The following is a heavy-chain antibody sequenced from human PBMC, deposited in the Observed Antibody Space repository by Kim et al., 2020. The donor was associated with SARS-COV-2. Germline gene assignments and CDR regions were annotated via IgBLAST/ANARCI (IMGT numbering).Heavy chain of an antibody. CDR2: ISSSGNST. J-gene: IGHJ6*03. V-gene: IGHV3-74*01. D-gene: IGHD2-2*01. Sequence: GGSLRLSCAASEFTFSTYWMHWVRQAPGKGLVWVSRISSSGNSTNYADSVKGRFTISRDNAKNTLYVQMNSLRAEDTAVYYCARASSTSCPCYYMDVWGKGTTVTVSS. CDR1: EFTFSTYW. CDR3: ARASSTSCPCYYMDV.